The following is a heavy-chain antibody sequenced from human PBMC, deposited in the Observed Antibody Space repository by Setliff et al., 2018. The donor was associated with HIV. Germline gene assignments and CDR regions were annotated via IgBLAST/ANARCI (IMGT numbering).Heavy chain of an antibody. CDR3: ARDRRDDYYLTAYFDS. CDR2: VYYSGTT. CDR1: GGSISTSGPGYY. D-gene: IGHD3-16*01. Sequence: SETLSLTCTVSGGSISTSGPGYYWGWVRQPPGGGLEWIGSVYYSGTTYYNPSLKSRVTISVDTSKNQLSLRLTSVTAADTAVYYCARDRRDDYYLTAYFDSLGQGTVVTVSS. J-gene: IGHJ4*02. V-gene: IGHV4-39*02.